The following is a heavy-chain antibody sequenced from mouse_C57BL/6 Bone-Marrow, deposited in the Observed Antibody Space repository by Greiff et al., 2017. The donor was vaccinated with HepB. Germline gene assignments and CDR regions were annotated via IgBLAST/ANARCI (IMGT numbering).Heavy chain of an antibody. V-gene: IGHV1-20*01. Sequence: VQLQQSGPELVKPGDSVKISCKASGYSFTGYFMNWVMQSHGKSLEWIGRINPYNGDTFYNQKFKGKATLTVDKSSSTAHMELRSLTSEDSAVYYCAIYYYGSSYAMDYWGQGTSVTVSS. CDR1: GYSFTGYF. D-gene: IGHD1-1*01. J-gene: IGHJ4*01. CDR2: INPYNGDT. CDR3: AIYYYGSSYAMDY.